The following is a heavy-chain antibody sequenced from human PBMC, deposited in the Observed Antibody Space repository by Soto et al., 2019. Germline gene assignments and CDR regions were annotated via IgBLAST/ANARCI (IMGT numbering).Heavy chain of an antibody. Sequence: VQLVESGGGLVQPGGSLRLSCAASGFTFSSYSMNWVRQAPGKGLEWVSYISSSSSTIYYADSVKGRFTISRDNAKNSLYLQMNCLRSEDTAVYYCARDAGRRYYYGSGTFGYWGQGTLVTVSS. V-gene: IGHV3-48*01. D-gene: IGHD3-10*01. CDR2: ISSSSSTI. CDR3: ARDAGRRYYYGSGTFGY. CDR1: GFTFSSYS. J-gene: IGHJ4*02.